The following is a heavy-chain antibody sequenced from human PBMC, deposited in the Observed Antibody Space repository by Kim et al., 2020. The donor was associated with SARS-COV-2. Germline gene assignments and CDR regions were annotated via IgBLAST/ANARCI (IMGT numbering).Heavy chain of an antibody. J-gene: IGHJ6*02. CDR2: INYSGGST. Sequence: GGSLRLSCAASGFTFDGYGMSWVRQAPGKGLEWVSGINYSGGSTTYADSVKGRFIMSRDSGKISLYLQMNSLRAEDTALYYCARSYYSSGTYSGMDVWG. D-gene: IGHD3-10*01. CDR1: GFTFDGYG. V-gene: IGHV3-20*04. CDR3: ARSYYSSGTYSGMDV.